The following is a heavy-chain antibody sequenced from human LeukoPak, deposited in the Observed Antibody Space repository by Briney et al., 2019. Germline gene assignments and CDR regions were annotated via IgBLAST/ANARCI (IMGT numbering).Heavy chain of an antibody. D-gene: IGHD6-13*01. CDR1: GGSISSSSYY. CDR2: IYYSGST. CDR3: ARDEQQLVDY. V-gene: IGHV4-39*07. J-gene: IGHJ4*02. Sequence: SETLSLTCTVSGGSISSSSYYWGWIRQPPGKGLEWIGSIYYSGSTYYNPSLKSRLTISVDTSKNQFSLKLSSVTAADTAVYYCARDEQQLVDYWGQGTLVTVSS.